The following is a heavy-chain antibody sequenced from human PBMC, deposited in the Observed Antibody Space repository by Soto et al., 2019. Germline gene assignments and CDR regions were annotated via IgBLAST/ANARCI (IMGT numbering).Heavy chain of an antibody. Sequence: SVKVSCKASGFTFTRSAVQWVRQARGQRLEWIGWIVVGSGNTIYAQKFQERVTISRDMSTSTAYMELSSLRSEDTAVYYCAAAAGGYYYGMDVWGQGTTVTVSS. CDR2: IVVGSGNT. CDR1: GFTFTRSA. CDR3: AAAAGGYYYGMDV. J-gene: IGHJ6*02. V-gene: IGHV1-58*01. D-gene: IGHD1-26*01.